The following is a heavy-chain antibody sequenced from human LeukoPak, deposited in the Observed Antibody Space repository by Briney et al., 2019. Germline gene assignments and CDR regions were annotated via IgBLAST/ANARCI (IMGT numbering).Heavy chain of an antibody. J-gene: IGHJ4*02. CDR1: GFTVSSNS. CDR3: ARRAGAYSHPYDY. CDR2: IYSAGST. D-gene: IGHD4/OR15-4a*01. Sequence: GGPLRLSCTVSGFTVSSNSMSWVRQAPGEGLEWVSFIYSAGSTHYSDSVKGRFTISIDNSKNTLYLQMNSLRVEDTAVYYCARRAGAYSHPYDYWGQGTLVTVSS. V-gene: IGHV3-53*01.